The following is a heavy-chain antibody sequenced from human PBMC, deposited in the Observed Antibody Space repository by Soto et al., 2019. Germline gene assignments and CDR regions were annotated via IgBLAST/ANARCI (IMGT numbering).Heavy chain of an antibody. CDR2: VSHDGRNT. Sequence: VQLVESGGGVVQPGRSLRLPCAASGFTFSDYAMHWVRQAPGKGLEWVAVVSHDGRNTHYADPVKGRFTISRDSSKNTVSLEMTSLRAEDTAVYYCAKGGRQWLVTSDFNYWGQGALVTVSS. D-gene: IGHD6-19*01. CDR1: GFTFSDYA. V-gene: IGHV3-30*18. CDR3: AKGGRQWLVTSDFNY. J-gene: IGHJ4*02.